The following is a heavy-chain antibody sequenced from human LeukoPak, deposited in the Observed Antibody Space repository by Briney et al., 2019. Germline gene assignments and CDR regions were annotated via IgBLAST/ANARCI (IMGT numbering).Heavy chain of an antibody. D-gene: IGHD3-10*01. CDR3: AHSVPIMVRGVRDYYFDY. J-gene: IGHJ4*02. CDR2: ISLGDDK. V-gene: IGHV2-5*02. CDR1: GFSLGTSGVG. Sequence: SGPTLVKPTQTLTLTFTFSGFSLGTSGVGVCWIRQLPVKALEWLALISLGDDKRYSPSLKSRLTITKDTSKNQVVLTMTNMDPVDTATYYCAHSVPIMVRGVRDYYFDYWGQGTLVTVSS.